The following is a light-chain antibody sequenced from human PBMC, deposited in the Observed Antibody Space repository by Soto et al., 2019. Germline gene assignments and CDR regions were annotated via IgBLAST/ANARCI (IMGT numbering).Light chain of an antibody. J-gene: IGLJ2*01. CDR1: SNDVGGYNY. CDR3: SSFTSTNTVI. V-gene: IGLV2-14*03. CDR2: AVD. Sequence: QSALTQPASVSASPGQSITISCTGTSNDVGGYNYVSWYQQHPGKAPQLLIYAVDNRPSGVSNRFSGSKSGDTASLTISGLQAEDEADYYCSSFTSTNTVIFGGGTKVTVL.